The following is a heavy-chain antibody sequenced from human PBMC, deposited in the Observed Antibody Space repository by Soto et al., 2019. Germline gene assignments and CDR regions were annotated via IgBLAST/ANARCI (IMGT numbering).Heavy chain of an antibody. CDR1: SHTFSNYG. J-gene: IGHJ4*02. Sequence: QVQLVQSGAEVKKPGASVKVSCKASSHTFSNYGINWVRQAPGQGLEWVGWIAANNGNTHYAQKFQGRVTVTTDTSTSTAYMELRSRRDDDTAVYYCARVIFEGHWGKEDGWGQGTLVTVSS. V-gene: IGHV1-18*01. D-gene: IGHD3-16*01. CDR2: IAANNGNT. CDR3: ARVIFEGHWGKEDG.